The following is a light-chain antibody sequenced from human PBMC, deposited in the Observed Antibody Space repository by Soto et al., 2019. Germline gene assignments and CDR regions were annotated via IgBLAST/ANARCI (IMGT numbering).Light chain of an antibody. J-gene: IGLJ1*01. CDR2: DVS. CDR1: SIDVGGYNY. V-gene: IGLV2-14*01. CDR3: SSYTSSNTEV. Sequence: QSVLTQPAYVSGSPGQSITISCTGTSIDVGGYNYVSWYQQHPGKAPKLMIYDVSDRPSGVSNRFSGSKSGNTASLTISGLQAEDEADYYCSSYTSSNTEVFGTGTKVTVL.